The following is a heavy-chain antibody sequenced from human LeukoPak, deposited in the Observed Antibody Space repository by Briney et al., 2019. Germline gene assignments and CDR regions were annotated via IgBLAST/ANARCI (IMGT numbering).Heavy chain of an antibody. D-gene: IGHD2-8*02. CDR1: GGSFSGYY. V-gene: IGHV4-34*01. Sequence: PSETLSLTCAVYGGSFSGYYWSWIRRPPGKGLEWIGEMHYSGATNYNPSLKSRVITSADTPKNQFSLRLSSVTAADTAVYYCARGRLEVYTFDIWGQGTMVTVSS. J-gene: IGHJ3*02. CDR3: ARGRLEVYTFDI. CDR2: MHYSGAT.